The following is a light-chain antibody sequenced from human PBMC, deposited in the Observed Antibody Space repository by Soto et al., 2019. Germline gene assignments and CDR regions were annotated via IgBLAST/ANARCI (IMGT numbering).Light chain of an antibody. Sequence: PGERATLSCRASQSVSSYLAWYQQKPGQAPRLLIYDASNRATAIPARFSGSGSGTDFTPTISSLEPEDFAVYYCQQRSNWPPAFGPWTKVDIK. CDR2: DAS. J-gene: IGKJ3*01. CDR1: QSVSSY. V-gene: IGKV3-11*01. CDR3: QQRSNWPPA.